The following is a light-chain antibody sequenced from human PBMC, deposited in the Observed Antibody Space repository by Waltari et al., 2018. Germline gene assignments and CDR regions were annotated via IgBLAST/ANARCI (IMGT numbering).Light chain of an antibody. CDR1: SSDVGAYNY. Sequence: QSALTQPPSASGSPGQSITISCTGTSSDVGAYNYVSWYQQPPGHAPKLMIYEVSKRPSGVPDRFSGSKSGNTASLTVSGLQAEDEADYHCSSYAGSKNWVFGGGTKLTVL. CDR2: EVS. V-gene: IGLV2-8*01. CDR3: SSYAGSKNWV. J-gene: IGLJ3*02.